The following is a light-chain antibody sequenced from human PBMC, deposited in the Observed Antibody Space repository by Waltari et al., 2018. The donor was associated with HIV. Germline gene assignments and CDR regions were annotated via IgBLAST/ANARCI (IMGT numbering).Light chain of an antibody. CDR2: RSN. J-gene: IGLJ3*02. V-gene: IGLV1-47*01. Sequence: QSVLTQPPSASGTPGQRVTISCSGSSSNIGSYYVYWYQQLPGTAPKLLIYRSNQLPSGVQDRFSGSKSGASASLAISGLRSEDEADYYCAAWDDSLSGPVFGGGTKQTVL. CDR3: AAWDDSLSGPV. CDR1: SSNIGSYY.